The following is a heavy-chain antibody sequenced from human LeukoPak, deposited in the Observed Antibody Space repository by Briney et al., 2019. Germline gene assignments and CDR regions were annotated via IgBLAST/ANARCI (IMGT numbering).Heavy chain of an antibody. CDR1: GYTFTSYA. D-gene: IGHD2-15*01. CDR3: ARDPWDLGYCSGGSCYSGNNWFDP. J-gene: IGHJ5*02. Sequence: WASVKVSCKASGYTFTSYAIHLVRQAPRQRPEWVGWINAGNGYTKYSQKFQGRVTITRDTSASTAYMELSSLRSEDTAVYYCARDPWDLGYCSGGSCYSGNNWFDPWGQRTLVTVSS. V-gene: IGHV1-3*01. CDR2: INAGNGYT.